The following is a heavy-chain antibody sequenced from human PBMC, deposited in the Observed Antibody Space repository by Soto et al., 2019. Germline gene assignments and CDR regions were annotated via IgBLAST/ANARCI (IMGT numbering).Heavy chain of an antibody. D-gene: IGHD5-12*01. CDR3: ARDQGHIYSGYDFPNYYYGMDV. CDR2: INPNSGGT. Sequence: ASVKVSCKASGYTLTGYYMHWVRQAPGQGLEWMGWINPNSGGTNYAQKFQGRVTMTRDTSISTAYMELSRLRSDDTAVYYCARDQGHIYSGYDFPNYYYGMDVLGQGTTVTVSS. CDR1: GYTLTGYY. J-gene: IGHJ6*02. V-gene: IGHV1-2*02.